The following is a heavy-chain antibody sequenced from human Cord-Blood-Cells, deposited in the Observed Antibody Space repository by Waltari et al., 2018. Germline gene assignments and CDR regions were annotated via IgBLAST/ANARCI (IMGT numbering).Heavy chain of an antibody. CDR3: ASGTSLGGSQFDY. V-gene: IGHV1-69*01. D-gene: IGHD2-15*01. CDR1: GGTFSSYA. J-gene: IGHJ4*02. CDR2: IIPIFGTA. Sequence: QVQLVQSGAEVQKPGSSVKVCCTASGGTFSSYAISSVRQAPGQGLEWMGGIIPIFGTANYAQKFQGRVTITAEESTSTAYMELSSLRSEDTAVYYCASGTSLGGSQFDYWGQGTLVTVSS.